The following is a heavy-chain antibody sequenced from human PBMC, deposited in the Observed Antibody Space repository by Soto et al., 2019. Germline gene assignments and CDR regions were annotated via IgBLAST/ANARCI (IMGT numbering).Heavy chain of an antibody. D-gene: IGHD3-3*01. V-gene: IGHV4-39*01. CDR2: IYYSRTT. CDR1: GDSISSSSYY. Sequence: PSETLSLTCTVSGDSISSSSYYWGWIRQPPGKGLEWIGSIYYSRTTYYNPSLKSRVTISVDTSKKQFSLKLNSVTAADTAVYYCARQVASGYYLLYHFDYWGQGPLVTVSS. J-gene: IGHJ4*02. CDR3: ARQVASGYYLLYHFDY.